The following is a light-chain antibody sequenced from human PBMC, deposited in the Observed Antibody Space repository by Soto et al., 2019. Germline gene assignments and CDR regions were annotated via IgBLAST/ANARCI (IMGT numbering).Light chain of an antibody. CDR2: GAS. Sequence: EIVMTQSPATLSLSPGERSSLSCRASQSVRNNLAWYQQKPGQAPSLLIYGASTRATGIPARFSGSGSGTEFTLTISSLQSEDFAVYFCHQYNNWPRTFGQGTRLEI. CDR3: HQYNNWPRT. V-gene: IGKV3-15*01. J-gene: IGKJ5*01. CDR1: QSVRNN.